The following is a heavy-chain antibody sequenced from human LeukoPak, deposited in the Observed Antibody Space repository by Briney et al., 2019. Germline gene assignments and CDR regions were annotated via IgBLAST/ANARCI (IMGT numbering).Heavy chain of an antibody. CDR1: GGSFSGYY. D-gene: IGHD4-23*01. V-gene: IGHV4-34*01. J-gene: IGHJ4*02. Sequence: SETLSLTCAVYGGSFSGYYWSWIRQPPGKGLEWIGEINHSGSANYNPSLKSRVTISVDTSKNQFSLKLSSVTAADTAIYYCARENGYGVNEYWGQGTLVTVSS. CDR2: INHSGSA. CDR3: ARENGYGVNEY.